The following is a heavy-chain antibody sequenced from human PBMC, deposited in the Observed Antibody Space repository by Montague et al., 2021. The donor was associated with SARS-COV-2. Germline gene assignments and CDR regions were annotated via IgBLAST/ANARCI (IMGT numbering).Heavy chain of an antibody. V-gene: IGHV6-1*01. J-gene: IGHJ6*02. Sequence: CAISGDXVPSNSATWNWVRQSPSRGLEWLGTTYYGSKWYNDYAVXVRGRVTINPDTSKNQFSLQLNSVTPEDTVIYYCTSGREGNYNVMDVRGQGTTVTVSS. CDR3: TSGREGNYNVMDV. CDR1: GDXVPSNSAT. D-gene: IGHD1-1*01. CDR2: TYYGSKWYN.